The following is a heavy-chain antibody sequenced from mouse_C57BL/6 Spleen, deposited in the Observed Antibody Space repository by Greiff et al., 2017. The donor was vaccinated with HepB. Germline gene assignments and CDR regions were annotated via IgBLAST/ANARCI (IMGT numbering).Heavy chain of an antibody. J-gene: IGHJ2*01. Sequence: LVEPGASVKISCKASGYAFSSSWMNWVKQRPGKGLEWIGRIYPGDGDTNYNGKFKGKATLTADKSSSTAYMQLSSLTSEDSAVYFCAREEKLYFDYWGQGTTLTVSS. CDR2: IYPGDGDT. CDR3: AREEKLYFDY. CDR1: GYAFSSSW. V-gene: IGHV1-82*01.